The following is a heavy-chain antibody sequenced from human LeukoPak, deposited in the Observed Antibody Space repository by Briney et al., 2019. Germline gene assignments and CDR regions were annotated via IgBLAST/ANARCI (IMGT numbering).Heavy chain of an antibody. CDR1: GYTFTGYY. CDR2: INPNSGGT. D-gene: IGHD3-10*01. J-gene: IGHJ4*02. Sequence: ASVKVSCKASGYTFTGYYMHWVRQAPGQGLEWMGWINPNSGGTNYAQKFQGRVTMTRDTSISTAYMELSRLRSDDTAVYYCGRGIGCRTPSVYWGQRTLVTVSS. V-gene: IGHV1-2*02. CDR3: GRGIGCRTPSVY.